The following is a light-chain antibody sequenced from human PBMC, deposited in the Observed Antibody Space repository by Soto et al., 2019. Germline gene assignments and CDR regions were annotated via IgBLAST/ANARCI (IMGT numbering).Light chain of an antibody. CDR3: QQSDSLTIT. V-gene: IGKV1-33*01. CDR1: QDISNY. J-gene: IGKJ5*01. CDR2: DAS. Sequence: DIQMTQSPSSLSASVGDRVTITCRASQDISNYLNWYQQRPGKAPKLLIYDASNLERGVPSRFSGTRSGTHFTFAITSLQPEDVATYYCQQSDSLTITFGQGPRLEI.